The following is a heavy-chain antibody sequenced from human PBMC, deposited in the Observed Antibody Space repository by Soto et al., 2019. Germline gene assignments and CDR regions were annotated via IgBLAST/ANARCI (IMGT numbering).Heavy chain of an antibody. CDR1: RYTLTDLS. V-gene: IGHV1-24*01. D-gene: IGHD3-9*01. CDR3: ATKFPLHDILTGYLSTYFDY. J-gene: IGHJ4*02. CDR2: FDPEDGET. Sequence: GASVKVSCKVSRYTLTDLSMHWVRQAPGKGLEWMGGFDPEDGETIYAQKFQGRVTMTEDTSADTAYMELSSLRSDDTAVYYCATKFPLHDILTGYLSTYFDYWGQGTLVTVSS.